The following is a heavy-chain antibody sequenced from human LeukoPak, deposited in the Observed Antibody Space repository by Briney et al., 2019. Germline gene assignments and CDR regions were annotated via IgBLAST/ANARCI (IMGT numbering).Heavy chain of an antibody. CDR2: INTNTGNP. Sequence: ASVKVSCKASGYTFTSYTMNWVRQAPGQGLEWMGWINTNTGNPTYAQGFTGRFVFSLDTSVSTAYLQISSLKAEDTAVYYCARDLFVRTIPGWYYGMDVWGQGTTVTVSS. V-gene: IGHV7-4-1*02. J-gene: IGHJ6*02. D-gene: IGHD2-21*01. CDR3: ARDLFVRTIPGWYYGMDV. CDR1: GYTFTSYT.